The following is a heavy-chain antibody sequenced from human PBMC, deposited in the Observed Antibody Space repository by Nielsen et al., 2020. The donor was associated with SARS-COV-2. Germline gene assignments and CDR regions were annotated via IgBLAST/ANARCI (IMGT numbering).Heavy chain of an antibody. CDR3: ARDNGDYNNYYYGMDV. D-gene: IGHD4-17*01. V-gene: IGHV3-7*03. Sequence: GESLKISCAASGFTFSSYWMSWVRQAPGKGLEWVANIKQDGSEKYYVDSVKGRFTISRDNAKNSLYLQMNSLRAEDTAVYYCARDNGDYNNYYYGMDVWGQGTTVTVSS. CDR2: IKQDGSEK. CDR1: GFTFSSYW. J-gene: IGHJ6*02.